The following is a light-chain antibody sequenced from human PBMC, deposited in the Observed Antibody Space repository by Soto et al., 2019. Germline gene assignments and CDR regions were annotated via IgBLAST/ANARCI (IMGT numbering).Light chain of an antibody. J-gene: IGKJ1*01. CDR3: QQYNNWPRT. V-gene: IGKV3-15*01. CDR1: QSVSSGY. CDR2: GAS. Sequence: EIVMTQSPGTLSLSPWDRATLSCRASQSVSSGYLAWYQQKPGQAPRLRINGASTRAPGIPARFSGSGSATEFTLTISSLQSEDFAVYYCQQYNNWPRTFGQGTKVDIK.